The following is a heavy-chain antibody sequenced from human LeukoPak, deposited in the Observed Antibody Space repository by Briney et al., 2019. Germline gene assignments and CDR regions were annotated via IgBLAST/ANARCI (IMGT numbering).Heavy chain of an antibody. CDR3: ARGEWYFDL. CDR1: GFTFSSYW. CDR2: MKYDGSEK. V-gene: IGHV3-7*04. J-gene: IGHJ2*01. Sequence: GGSLRLSCAASGFTFSSYWMSWVRQAPGKGLEWVANMKYDGSEKYYVDSVKGRFTIPRDNAKNSLFLQMDSLRDEDTAVYYCARGEWYFDLWGRGTLATVSA.